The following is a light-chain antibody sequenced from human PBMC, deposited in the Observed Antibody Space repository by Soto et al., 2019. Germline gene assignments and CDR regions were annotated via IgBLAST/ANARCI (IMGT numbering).Light chain of an antibody. Sequence: DIQMTQSPSTLSASIGDRVTITCRASQNVNTLLAWYQQKPGQAPKLLIYKASSLESGVPSRFSGSGSGTEFSLTISSLQPDDIATYYCQQYNSCSRTFGQGTKVEIK. CDR2: KAS. J-gene: IGKJ1*01. CDR3: QQYNSCSRT. CDR1: QNVNTL. V-gene: IGKV1-5*03.